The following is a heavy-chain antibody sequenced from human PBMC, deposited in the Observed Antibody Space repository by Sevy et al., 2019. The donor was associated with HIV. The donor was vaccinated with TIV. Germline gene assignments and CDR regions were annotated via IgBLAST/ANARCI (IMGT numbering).Heavy chain of an antibody. CDR1: GFTLNSYW. D-gene: IGHD6-13*01. J-gene: IGHJ4*02. CDR3: VRAIAADGSF. V-gene: IGHV3-7*01. CDR2: IKQDGSVK. Sequence: GGSLRLSCVASGFTLNSYWMHWDRQAPGKGLEWVANIKQDGSVKYYVDSVKGRFTISRDNARNLLYLQMNSLRVEDTALYYCVRAIAADGSFWGQGTLVTVSS.